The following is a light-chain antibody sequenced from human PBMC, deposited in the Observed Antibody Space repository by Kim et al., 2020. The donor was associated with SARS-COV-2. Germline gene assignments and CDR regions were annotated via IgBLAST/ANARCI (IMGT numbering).Light chain of an antibody. J-gene: IGKJ1*01. CDR1: QSVSSS. Sequence: EIVMTQSPATLSVSPGERATLSCRASQSVSSSLAWYYQKPGQAPRLLIYGASTRATGIPARFSGSGSGTEFTLTISSLQSEDFAVYYCQQYNNWPSWTFGQGTKVDIK. V-gene: IGKV3-15*01. CDR2: GAS. CDR3: QQYNNWPSWT.